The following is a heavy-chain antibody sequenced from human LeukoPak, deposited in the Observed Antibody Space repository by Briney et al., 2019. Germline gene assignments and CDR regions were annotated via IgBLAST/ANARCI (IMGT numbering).Heavy chain of an antibody. D-gene: IGHD6-13*01. CDR3: VKDRWVDH. Sequence: GGSLRLSCSASGFIFSPYAMHWVRQAPGKGLEYVSSISSEGKTTYYADSVKGRFTISRDNSKNTLYLQMSSVRPEDTAVYYCVKDRWVDHWGQGTLVTVSS. V-gene: IGHV3-64D*06. CDR2: ISSEGKTT. J-gene: IGHJ4*02. CDR1: GFIFSPYA.